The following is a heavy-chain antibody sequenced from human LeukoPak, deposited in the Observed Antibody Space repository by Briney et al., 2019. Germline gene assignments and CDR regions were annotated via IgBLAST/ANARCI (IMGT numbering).Heavy chain of an antibody. CDR2: IIPIFGTA. V-gene: IGHV1-69*13. Sequence: AASVKVSCKASGGTFSSYAISWVRQAPGQGLEWMGGIIPIFGTANYAQKFQGRVTITADESTSTAYMELSSLRSEDTAVYYCYSSGPSMDVWGQGTTVTVSS. CDR1: GGTFSSYA. D-gene: IGHD3-22*01. J-gene: IGHJ6*02. CDR3: YSSGPSMDV.